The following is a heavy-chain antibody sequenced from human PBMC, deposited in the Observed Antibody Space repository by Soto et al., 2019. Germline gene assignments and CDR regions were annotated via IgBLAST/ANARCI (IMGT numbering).Heavy chain of an antibody. Sequence: GGSLRLSCAASGFTFSSYGMHWVRQAPGKGLEWVSVITCGGSNKYYADSVKGRFTISRDNSKNTLYLQMISLRAEDTALYYCAKDHTLTTFYWFDPWGQGTLVTVSS. CDR2: ITCGGSNK. CDR1: GFTFSSYG. D-gene: IGHD4-4*01. CDR3: AKDHTLTTFYWFDP. J-gene: IGHJ5*02. V-gene: IGHV3-30*18.